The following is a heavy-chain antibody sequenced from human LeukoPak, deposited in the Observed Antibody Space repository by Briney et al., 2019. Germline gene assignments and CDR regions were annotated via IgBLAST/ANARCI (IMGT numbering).Heavy chain of an antibody. J-gene: IGHJ4*02. CDR3: ARGLNYDILTGPTPHFDY. D-gene: IGHD3-9*01. CDR1: GGSISSGGYY. CDR2: MYYSGST. Sequence: SQTLSLTCTVSGGSISSGGYYWSWIRQHPGKGLEWIGIMYYSGSTYYTPSLKSRGTISVDTSKNQFSLKLSSVTAADTAVYYCARGLNYDILTGPTPHFDYWGQGTLVSVSS. V-gene: IGHV4-31*03.